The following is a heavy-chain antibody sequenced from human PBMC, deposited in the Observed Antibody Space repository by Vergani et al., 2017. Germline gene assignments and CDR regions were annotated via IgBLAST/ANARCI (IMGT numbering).Heavy chain of an antibody. D-gene: IGHD2-2*01. J-gene: IGHJ6*03. CDR1: GGTFSSYA. CDR3: ARYSEYCSSTSCARRGGYYYYYYMDV. Sequence: QVQLVQSGAEVKKPGSSVKVSCKAYGGTFSSYAISWVRQAPGQGLEWMGGIIPIFGTANYAQKFQGRVTITADESTSTAYMELSSLRSEDTAVYYCARYSEYCSSTSCARRGGYYYYYYMDVWGKGTTVTVSS. V-gene: IGHV1-69*12. CDR2: IIPIFGTA.